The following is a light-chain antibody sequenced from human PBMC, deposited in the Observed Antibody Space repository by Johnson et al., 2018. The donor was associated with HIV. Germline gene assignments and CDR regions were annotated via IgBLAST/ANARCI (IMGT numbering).Light chain of an antibody. CDR3: GTCDAGLSGLYV. CDR1: SYDIGNNL. CDR2: ENY. J-gene: IGLJ1*01. V-gene: IGLV1-51*02. Sequence: QAVLTQPPSVSAAPGQKVTISCSGSSYDIGNNLVSWYQQLPGTAPTLLIYENYKRPSGIPDRFSGSKSGTSANLAITGLQTGDEADYYCGTCDAGLSGLYVFGTGTKVSVL.